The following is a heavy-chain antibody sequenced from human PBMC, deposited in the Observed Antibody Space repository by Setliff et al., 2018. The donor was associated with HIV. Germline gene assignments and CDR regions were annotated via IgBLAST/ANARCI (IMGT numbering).Heavy chain of an antibody. CDR2: IHSSGNT. CDR3: ARVREGFLPYDAFEI. V-gene: IGHV4-34*01. CDR1: GGSLSDYY. D-gene: IGHD3-3*01. J-gene: IGHJ3*02. Sequence: SETLSLTCAVYGGSLSDYYWSWIRQPPGKGLEWLGEIHSSGNTNYSPSLKGRVTISVDTPKNQYSLKLKSVTAADTAVYYCARVREGFLPYDAFEIWGQGTMVTVSS.